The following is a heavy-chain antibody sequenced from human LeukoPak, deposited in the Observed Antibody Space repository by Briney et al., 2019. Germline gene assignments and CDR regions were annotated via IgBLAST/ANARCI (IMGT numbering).Heavy chain of an antibody. D-gene: IGHD3-3*02. Sequence: GRSLRLSCAASGFTFSSYGMHWVRQAPGKGLEWVTVISYDGSNIYYADSVKGRFTISRDNSKNTLYLQMNSLRAEDTALYYCAKDFSVAIDYWGQGTLVTVSS. CDR3: AKDFSVAIDY. CDR2: ISYDGSNI. J-gene: IGHJ4*02. V-gene: IGHV3-30*18. CDR1: GFTFSSYG.